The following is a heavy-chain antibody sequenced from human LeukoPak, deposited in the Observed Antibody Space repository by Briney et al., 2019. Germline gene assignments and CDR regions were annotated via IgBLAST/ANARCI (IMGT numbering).Heavy chain of an antibody. V-gene: IGHV3-7*01. D-gene: IGHD3-10*01. J-gene: IGHJ6*02. CDR2: IKQDGSEK. CDR1: GFTFSRHW. CDR3: ARSYYGSGTSYGMDV. Sequence: GGSLRLSCAVSGFTFSRHWMSWVLQAPGKGLECLANIKQDGSEKYYVDSVEGRFTISRDNAKNSLYLQMNSLRAEDTAVYYCARSYYGSGTSYGMDVWGQGTTVTVSS.